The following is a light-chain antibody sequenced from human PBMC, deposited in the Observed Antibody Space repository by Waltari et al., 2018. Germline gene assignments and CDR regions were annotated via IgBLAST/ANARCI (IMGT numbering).Light chain of an antibody. J-gene: IGKJ3*01. V-gene: IGKV1-12*01. CDR1: QDIGNR. CDR3: QQGNSFPIT. Sequence: DIQMTQSPSPVSESVRDRVTIPCRASQDIGNRLAWYQQKPGKAPNLLIYGTSSLQTGVPSRFSGSGSGTEFTLTISSLQPEDFGTYYCQQGNSFPITFGPGTKVEIK. CDR2: GTS.